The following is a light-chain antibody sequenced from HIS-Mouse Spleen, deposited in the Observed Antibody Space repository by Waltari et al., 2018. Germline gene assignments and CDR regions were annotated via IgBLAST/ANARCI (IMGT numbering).Light chain of an antibody. CDR2: EVS. CDR3: SSYTSSSTLV. V-gene: IGLV2-14*01. CDR1: SSDVGGYNY. J-gene: IGLJ3*02. Sequence: QSALTQPASVSGSPGQSITISCTGTSSDVGGYNYVSWYQQHPGKAPKLRIYEVSNRPSGVSNPFSGSKSGNTASLTISGLQAEDEADYYCSSYTSSSTLVFGGGTKLTVL.